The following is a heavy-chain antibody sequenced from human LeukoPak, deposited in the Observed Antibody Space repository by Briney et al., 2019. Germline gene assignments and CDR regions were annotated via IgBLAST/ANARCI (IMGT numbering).Heavy chain of an antibody. CDR3: ARVPNLRDSSSWYLSYYFDY. CDR2: ISAYNGNT. J-gene: IGHJ4*02. Sequence: LAASVKVSCKASGGTFSSYAISWVRQAPGQGLEWMGGISAYNGNTNYAQKLQGRVTMTTDTSTSTAYMELRSLRSDDTAVYYCARVPNLRDSSSWYLSYYFDYWGQGTLVTVSS. V-gene: IGHV1-18*01. D-gene: IGHD6-13*01. CDR1: GGTFSSYA.